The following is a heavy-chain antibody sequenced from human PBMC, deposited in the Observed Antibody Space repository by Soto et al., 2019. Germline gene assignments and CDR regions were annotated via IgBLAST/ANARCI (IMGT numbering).Heavy chain of an antibody. D-gene: IGHD4-4*01. V-gene: IGHV5-51*01. CDR3: ARRQMTTVTYGYYYYYMDV. CDR2: IYPGDSDT. Sequence: GESLKISCKGSGYSFTSYWIGWVRQMPGKGLEWMGIIYPGDSDTRYSPSFQGQVTISADKSISTAYLQWSSLKASDTAMYYCARRQMTTVTYGYYYYYMDVWGKGTTVTVSS. J-gene: IGHJ6*03. CDR1: GYSFTSYW.